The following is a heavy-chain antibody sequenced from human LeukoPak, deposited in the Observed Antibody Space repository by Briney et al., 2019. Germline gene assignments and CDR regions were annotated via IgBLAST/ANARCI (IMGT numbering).Heavy chain of an antibody. CDR3: ARDRWGYSYGGD. J-gene: IGHJ4*02. D-gene: IGHD5-18*01. CDR1: GFTFSSYS. Sequence: GGSLRLSCAASGFTFSSYSMNWVRQAPGKGLEWVSYISSSGSTIYYADSVKGRFTISRDNAKNSLYLQLNSLRAEDTAVYYCARDRWGYSYGGDWGQGTLVTVSS. V-gene: IGHV3-48*04. CDR2: ISSSGSTI.